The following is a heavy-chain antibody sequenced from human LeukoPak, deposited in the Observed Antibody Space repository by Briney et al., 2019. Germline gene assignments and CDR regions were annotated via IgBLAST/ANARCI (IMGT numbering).Heavy chain of an antibody. V-gene: IGHV3-30*02. D-gene: IGHD3-22*01. Sequence: PGGSLRPSCAASGFTFSSYGMHWVRQAPGKGLEWVAFIRYDGSNKYYADSVKGRFTISRDNSKNTLYLQMNSLRAEDTAVYYCAKVYYYDSSGYYLGLAPLDYWGQGTLVTVSS. CDR2: IRYDGSNK. CDR1: GFTFSSYG. CDR3: AKVYYYDSSGYYLGLAPLDY. J-gene: IGHJ4*02.